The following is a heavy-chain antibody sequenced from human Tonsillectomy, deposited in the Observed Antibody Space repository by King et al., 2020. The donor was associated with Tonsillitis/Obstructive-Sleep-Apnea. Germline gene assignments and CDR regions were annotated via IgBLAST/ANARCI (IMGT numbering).Heavy chain of an antibody. D-gene: IGHD2-15*01. J-gene: IGHJ4*02. V-gene: IGHV1-46*01. CDR2: INPSGGST. CDR1: GYTFTDYY. Sequence: QLVQSGAEVKKPGASVKVSCKAPGYTFTDYYIQWVRQAPGQGLEWMGIINPSGGSTSYARKFQGRVTITRDTSTSTVYMDLSSLRSEDTAVYYCARLRCYGGGCYLKFDYWGQGTLVPV. CDR3: ARLRCYGGGCYLKFDY.